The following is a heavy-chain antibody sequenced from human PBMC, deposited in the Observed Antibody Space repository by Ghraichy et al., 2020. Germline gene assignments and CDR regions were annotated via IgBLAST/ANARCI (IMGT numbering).Heavy chain of an antibody. J-gene: IGHJ4*02. CDR1: GFTFSSYE. Sequence: GGSLRLSCAASGFTFSSYEMNWVRQAPGKGLEWVSYISTGGYTIYYADSVRGRFTISRDNAKNSLYLQMNSLRAEDTAVYYCARDMDASSSGLYFDFWGQGTLVTVSS. CDR2: ISTGGYTI. CDR3: ARDMDASSSGLYFDF. V-gene: IGHV3-48*03. D-gene: IGHD3-22*01.